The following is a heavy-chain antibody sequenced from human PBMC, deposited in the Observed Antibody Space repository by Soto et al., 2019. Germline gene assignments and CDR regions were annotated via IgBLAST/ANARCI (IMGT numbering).Heavy chain of an antibody. V-gene: IGHV1-3*01. CDR1: GYTFTSYV. CDR3: ATGPGRYCISTSCYHWFDP. J-gene: IGHJ5*02. CDR2: INAGNGNT. D-gene: IGHD2-2*01. Sequence: PSVKVSCKGSGYTFTSYVMHWVRQAPGQRLEWMGWINAGNGNTKYSQKFQGRVTMTEDTSTDTAYMELSSLRSEDTAVYYCATGPGRYCISTSCYHWFDPWGQGTLVTVSS.